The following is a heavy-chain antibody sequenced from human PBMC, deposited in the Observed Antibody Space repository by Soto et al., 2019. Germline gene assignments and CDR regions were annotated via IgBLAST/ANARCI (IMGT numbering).Heavy chain of an antibody. V-gene: IGHV4-59*01. D-gene: IGHD2-8*01. CDR1: GVSIRSYY. CDR2: LYNSGST. CDR3: ARDFTNRFDF. Sequence: SETLSLTCTVSGVSIRSYYWSWIRQAPGKGLEWIGYLYNSGSTVYNPSLKSRVTLSVDTSKNQFSLKLSSVTAADTAVYYCARDFTNRFDFWGQGILVTVSS. J-gene: IGHJ4*02.